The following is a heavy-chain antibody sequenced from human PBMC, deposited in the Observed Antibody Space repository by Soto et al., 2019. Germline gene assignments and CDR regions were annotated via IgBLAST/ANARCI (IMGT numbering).Heavy chain of an antibody. CDR1: GGTFSDFA. D-gene: IGHD3-16*01. Sequence: QVQLVQSGAEMRKPGSSLRVSCKASGGTFSDFAFSWVRQAPGQGLEWMGGIVPRFGSPNYAEKLGGRVTIFADTSTSTVYIEVRGLRCADAAVDFCGRDGLRLRLGKYAINCMDVWGHGTPVTVSS. V-gene: IGHV1-69*06. CDR2: IVPRFGSP. J-gene: IGHJ6*02. CDR3: GRDGLRLRLGKYAINCMDV.